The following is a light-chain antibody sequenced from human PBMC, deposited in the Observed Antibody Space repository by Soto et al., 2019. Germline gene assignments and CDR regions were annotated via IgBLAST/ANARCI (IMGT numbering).Light chain of an antibody. CDR2: KAS. V-gene: IGKV1-5*03. CDR1: QTISSW. J-gene: IGKJ1*01. CDR3: QQSNSYSRT. Sequence: DIQMTQSPSTLSASVGDRVTITFRASQTISSWLAWYQQKPGKAPKLLIYKASSLESGVPSRFSGSGSGREFTLTISSLQPDDFATYYCQQSNSYSRTFGQGTKVEMK.